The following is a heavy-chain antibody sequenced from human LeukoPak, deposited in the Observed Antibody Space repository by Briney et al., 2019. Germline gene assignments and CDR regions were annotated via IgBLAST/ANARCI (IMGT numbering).Heavy chain of an antibody. Sequence: SETLSLTCTVSGGSISSYYWSWIRQPPGKGLEWIGYIYYSGSTNYNPSLKSRVTISVDTFKNQFSLKLSSVTAADTAVYYCARDIAVAAFDPWGQGTLVTVSS. CDR3: ARDIAVAAFDP. D-gene: IGHD6-19*01. J-gene: IGHJ5*02. CDR2: IYYSGST. CDR1: GGSISSYY. V-gene: IGHV4-59*01.